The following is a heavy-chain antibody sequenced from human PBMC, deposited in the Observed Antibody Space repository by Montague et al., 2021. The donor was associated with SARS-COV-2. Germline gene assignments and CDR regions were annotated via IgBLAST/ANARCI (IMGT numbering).Heavy chain of an antibody. Sequence: ETLSLTCTVSGXSISRYYWNWIRQPPGKGLEWIAYIYYSGSTNYNPSLKSRVTISVDTSKNQFSLKLSSVTAADTAVYYCARSRENYNILTGYPYYFDYWGQGTLVTVSS. CDR2: IYYSGST. D-gene: IGHD3-9*01. CDR1: GXSISRYY. CDR3: ARSRENYNILTGYPYYFDY. J-gene: IGHJ4*02. V-gene: IGHV4-59*01.